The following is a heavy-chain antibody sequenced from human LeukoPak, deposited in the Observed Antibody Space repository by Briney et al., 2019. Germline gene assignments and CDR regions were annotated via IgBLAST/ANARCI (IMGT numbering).Heavy chain of an antibody. J-gene: IGHJ4*02. V-gene: IGHV3-33*01. D-gene: IGHD6-13*01. CDR1: GFTFSSYG. Sequence: GRSLRLSCAASGFTFSSYGMHWVRQAPGKGLEWVAVIWYDGSNKYYADSVKGRFTISRDNSKNTLYLQMNSLRAEDTAVYYCVRGRTSGSSWPFDYWGQGTLVTVSS. CDR3: VRGRTSGSSWPFDY. CDR2: IWYDGSNK.